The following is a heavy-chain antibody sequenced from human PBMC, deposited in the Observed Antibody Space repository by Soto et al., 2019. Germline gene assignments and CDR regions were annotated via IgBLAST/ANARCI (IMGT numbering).Heavy chain of an antibody. V-gene: IGHV3-23*01. CDR2: ISGSGGST. J-gene: IGHJ4*02. D-gene: IGHD3-3*01. CDR1: GFTFSSYA. Sequence: EVQLLESGGGLVQPGGSLRLSYAASGFTFSSYAMSWVRQAPGKGLEWVSAISGSGGSTYYADSVKGRFTISRDNSKNTLYLQMNSLRAEDTAVYCCANSGPSIFGAYFDYWGQGTLVTVSS. CDR3: ANSGPSIFGAYFDY.